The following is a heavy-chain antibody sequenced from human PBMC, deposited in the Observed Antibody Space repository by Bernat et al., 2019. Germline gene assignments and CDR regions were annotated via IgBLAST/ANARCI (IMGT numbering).Heavy chain of an antibody. CDR2: IYYSGST. D-gene: IGHD3-10*01. CDR1: GGSIRNSDYF. CDR3: ARRVDASASMDV. J-gene: IGHJ6*02. Sequence: QLQLQESGPGLVKPSETLSLTCSVSGGSIRNSDYFWGWIRQPPGKGLEWIGSIYYSGSTYYNPSLKSRVTMSVDTSRNQFSLKLSSVTAADSAVYYCARRVDASASMDVWGQGTTVTVSS. V-gene: IGHV4-39*01.